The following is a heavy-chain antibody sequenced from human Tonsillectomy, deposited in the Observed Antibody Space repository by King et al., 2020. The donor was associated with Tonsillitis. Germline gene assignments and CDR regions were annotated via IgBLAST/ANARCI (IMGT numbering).Heavy chain of an antibody. CDR1: GYSFTSYW. CDR2: IYPGDSDT. V-gene: IGHV5-51*01. CDR3: ARLDRTQQWLGDY. Sequence: QLVQSGAEVKKPGESLKISCKASGYSFTSYWIGWVRQMPGKGLEWMGIIYPGDSDTRNSPSFEGQVTISADKSISTAYLQWSSLKAADTALYYCARLDRTQQWLGDYWGQGTLVTVSS. D-gene: IGHD6-19*01. J-gene: IGHJ4*02.